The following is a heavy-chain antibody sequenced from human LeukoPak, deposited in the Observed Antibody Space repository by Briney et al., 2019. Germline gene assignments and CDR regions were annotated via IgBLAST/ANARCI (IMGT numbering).Heavy chain of an antibody. CDR1: GYTFTDYD. V-gene: IGHV1-2*02. D-gene: IGHD6-13*01. Sequence: ASVKVYCKASGYTFTDYDMHWVRQAPGQGLEWMGWINPNNGGTNYAQKFQGRVTMTRDTSISTAYMELSRLRSDDTAVYYCARERGQQVRFDPWGQGTLVTVSS. J-gene: IGHJ5*02. CDR2: INPNNGGT. CDR3: ARERGQQVRFDP.